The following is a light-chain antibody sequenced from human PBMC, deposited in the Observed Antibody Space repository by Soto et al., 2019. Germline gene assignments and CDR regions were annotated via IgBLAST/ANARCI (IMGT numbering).Light chain of an antibody. V-gene: IGKV3-20*01. CDR3: QQYGGSPIT. J-gene: IGKJ5*01. Sequence: IVLTQSPGTLSLSPGQRVTLSCRASQSVTTRLAWYQHKPGQAPTLLMSGASNRASGVPVRFSGSGSGTDLTRAIGRVEPEGLGLYYCQQYGGSPITFGLGTGLEMK. CDR2: GAS. CDR1: QSVTTR.